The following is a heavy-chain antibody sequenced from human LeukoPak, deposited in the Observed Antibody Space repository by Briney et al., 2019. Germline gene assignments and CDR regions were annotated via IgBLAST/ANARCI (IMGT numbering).Heavy chain of an antibody. CDR2: IRSTSNYI. Sequence: GGSLRLSCSASGFVFSSYSMNWVRQAPGKGLEWVSSIRSTSNYIYYADSVKGRFTISRDNAKNSLYLQMNSLRAEDTAVYYCARDGNLEQWLAYFDYWGQGTLVTVSS. CDR1: GFVFSSYS. D-gene: IGHD6-19*01. CDR3: ARDGNLEQWLAYFDY. J-gene: IGHJ4*02. V-gene: IGHV3-21*01.